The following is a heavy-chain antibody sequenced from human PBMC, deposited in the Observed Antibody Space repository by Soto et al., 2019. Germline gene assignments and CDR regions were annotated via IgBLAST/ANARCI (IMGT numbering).Heavy chain of an antibody. D-gene: IGHD3-3*01. CDR1: GYTFTGYY. J-gene: IGHJ6*02. V-gene: IGHV1-2*02. CDR2: INPNSGGT. CDR3: ARDGGPPYYYYGMDV. Sequence: ASVKVSCKASGYTFTGYYMHWVRQAPGQGLEWMGWINPNSGGTNYAQKFQGRVTMTRDTSISTAYMELSRLRSDDTAVYYCARDGGPPYYYYGMDVWGQGTTVTVSS.